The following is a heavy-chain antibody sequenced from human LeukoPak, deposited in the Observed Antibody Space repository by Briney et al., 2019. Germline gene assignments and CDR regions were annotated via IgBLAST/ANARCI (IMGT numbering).Heavy chain of an antibody. CDR3: ARGGYCSSTSCKPPLYNWFDP. D-gene: IGHD2-2*01. V-gene: IGHV4-34*01. CDR1: GGSFSGYY. J-gene: IGHJ5*02. Sequence: PSETLSLTCAVYGGSFSGYYWSWIRQPPGKGLEWIGEINHSGSTNYNPSLKSRVTISVDTSKNQFSLKLSSVTAADTAVYYCARGGYCSSTSCKPPLYNWFDPWGQGTLVTVSS. CDR2: INHSGST.